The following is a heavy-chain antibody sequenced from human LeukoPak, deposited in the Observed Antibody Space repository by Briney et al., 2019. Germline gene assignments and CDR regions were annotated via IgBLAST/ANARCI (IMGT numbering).Heavy chain of an antibody. V-gene: IGHV4-39*02. CDR2: IYYSGST. CDR1: GGSISSSSYY. J-gene: IGHJ4*02. D-gene: IGHD2-21*01. CDR3: ARDSYWGGYYFDY. Sequence: PSETLSLACTVSGGSISSSSYYWGWIRQPPGKGLEWIGSIYYSGSTYYNPSLKSRVTISVDTSKNQFSLKLSSVTAADTAVYYCARDSYWGGYYFDYWGQGSLVTVSS.